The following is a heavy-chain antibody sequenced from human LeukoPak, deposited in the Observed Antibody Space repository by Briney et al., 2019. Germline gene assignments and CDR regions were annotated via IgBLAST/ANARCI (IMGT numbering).Heavy chain of an antibody. D-gene: IGHD6-13*01. V-gene: IGHV4-59*08. CDR3: ARHNRGRIADPFDY. J-gene: IGHJ4*02. CDR1: GGSISSYY. Sequence: SETLSPTCTVSGGSISSYYWSWIRQPPGKGLEWIGYIYYSGSTNYNPSLKSRVTISVDTSKNQFSLKLSSVTAADTAVYYCARHNRGRIADPFDYWGQGTLVTVSS. CDR2: IYYSGST.